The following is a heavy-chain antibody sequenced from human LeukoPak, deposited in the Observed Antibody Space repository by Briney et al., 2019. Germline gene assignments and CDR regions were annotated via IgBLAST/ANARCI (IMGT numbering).Heavy chain of an antibody. V-gene: IGHV1-69*05. CDR1: GGTFSSYA. J-gene: IGHJ4*02. CDR3: ARTYYYDSSGYLGLFY. Sequence: SVKVSCKASGGTFSSYAISWVRQAPGQGLEWMGGTIPIFGTANYAQKFQGRVTITTDESTSTAYMELSSLRSEDTAVYYCARTYYYDSSGYLGLFYWGQGTLVTVSS. CDR2: TIPIFGTA. D-gene: IGHD3-22*01.